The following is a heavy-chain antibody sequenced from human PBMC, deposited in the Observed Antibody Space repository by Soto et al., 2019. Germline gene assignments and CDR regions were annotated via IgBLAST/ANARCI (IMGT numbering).Heavy chain of an antibody. CDR2: IWYDGSNK. Sequence: QVQLVESGGGVVQPGRSLRLSCAASGFTVSSYGMHWVRQAPGKGLEWVAVIWYDGSNKYYADSVKGRFTISRDNSKNTLYLQMNSLRAEDTAVYYCARGSRGYSYGSIDYWGQGTLVTVSS. CDR1: GFTVSSYG. V-gene: IGHV3-33*01. J-gene: IGHJ4*02. CDR3: ARGSRGYSYGSIDY. D-gene: IGHD5-18*01.